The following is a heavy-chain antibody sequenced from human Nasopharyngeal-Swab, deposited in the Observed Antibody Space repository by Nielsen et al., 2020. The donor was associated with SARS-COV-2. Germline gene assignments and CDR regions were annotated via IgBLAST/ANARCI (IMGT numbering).Heavy chain of an antibody. D-gene: IGHD4-17*01. CDR2: IYSGGST. V-gene: IGHV3-53*01. Sequence: GESLKISCAASGFTVSSNYMSWVRQAPGKRLECVSVIYSGGSTYYADSVKGRFTISRDNSKNTLYLQMNSLRAEDTAVYYCARDLSLHDDGDYVVYYYGMDVWGQGTTVTVSS. J-gene: IGHJ6*02. CDR1: GFTVSSNY. CDR3: ARDLSLHDDGDYVVYYYGMDV.